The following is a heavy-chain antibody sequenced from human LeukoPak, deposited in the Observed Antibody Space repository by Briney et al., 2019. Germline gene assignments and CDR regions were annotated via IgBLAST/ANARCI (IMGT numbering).Heavy chain of an antibody. Sequence: GGSLRLSCAASGFSFGDYSMTWVRQAPGKGLEWVSTISPSSTYIFFADSLKGRFTISRDNSKNTLDLQMNSLRVEDTAVYYCVGEVGPRDFGYWGQGSLVTVSS. V-gene: IGHV3-21*01. CDR3: VGEVGPRDFGY. J-gene: IGHJ4*02. CDR2: ISPSSTYI. D-gene: IGHD1-26*01. CDR1: GFSFGDYS.